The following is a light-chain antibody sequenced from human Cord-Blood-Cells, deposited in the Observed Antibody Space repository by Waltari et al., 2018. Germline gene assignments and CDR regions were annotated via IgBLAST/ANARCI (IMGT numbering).Light chain of an antibody. CDR3: MVWDSSAWV. Sequence: QAVLTQPSSLSASPGASASPTCTLRSGINVGTYRIYWYQQKPGSPPQYRMRYKSDSDKQQGCGVPSRLSGSKDDSAKAGILLICGVQAEDEADYYCMVWDSSAWVFGGGTKLTVL. V-gene: IGLV5-45*02. CDR1: SGINVGTYR. J-gene: IGLJ3*02. CDR2: YKSDSDK.